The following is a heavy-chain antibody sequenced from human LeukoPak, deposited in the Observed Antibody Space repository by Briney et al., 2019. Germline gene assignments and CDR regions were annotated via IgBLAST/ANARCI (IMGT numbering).Heavy chain of an antibody. V-gene: IGHV1-18*01. D-gene: IGHD1-14*01. CDR1: GYTFTAYG. J-gene: IGHJ4*02. CDR3: ARTTAWARTKFDY. CDR2: ISTYSDNA. Sequence: ASVKVSCKASGYTFTAYGLTWVRQAPGQGLEWMGWISTYSDNANYAQNLQGRVTMTTDTSTTTAYMELRSLRSDDTAVYYCARTTAWARTKFDYWGQGTLVTVSS.